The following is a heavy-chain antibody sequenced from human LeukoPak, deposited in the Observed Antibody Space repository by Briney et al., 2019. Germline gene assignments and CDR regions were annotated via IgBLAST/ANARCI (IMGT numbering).Heavy chain of an antibody. CDR1: GGTFSSYA. Sequence: SVKVSCKASGGTFSSYAISWVRQAPGQGLEWMGRIIPILGIANYAQKFQGRVTITADKSTSTAYMELSSLRSEDTAVYYCARVGGSYPNLDYWGQGTLVTVSS. J-gene: IGHJ4*02. CDR3: ARVGGSYPNLDY. V-gene: IGHV1-69*04. CDR2: IIPILGIA. D-gene: IGHD1-26*01.